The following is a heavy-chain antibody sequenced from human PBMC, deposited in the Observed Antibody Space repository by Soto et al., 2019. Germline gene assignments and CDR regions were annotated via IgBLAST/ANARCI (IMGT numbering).Heavy chain of an antibody. D-gene: IGHD2-2*01. V-gene: IGHV1-18*01. CDR2: ISAYNGNT. Sequence: WAXVKVSCKASGYTFTSYGISWVRQAPGQCLEWMGWISAYNGNTNYAQKLQGRVTMTTDTSTSTAYMELRSLRSDDTAVYYCARDVRYCSSTSCQENFDYWGQGTLVTVSS. J-gene: IGHJ4*02. CDR1: GYTFTSYG. CDR3: ARDVRYCSSTSCQENFDY.